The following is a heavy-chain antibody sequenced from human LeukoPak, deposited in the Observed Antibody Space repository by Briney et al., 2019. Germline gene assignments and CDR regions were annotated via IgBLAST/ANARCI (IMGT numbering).Heavy chain of an antibody. CDR2: ISGSGGST. D-gene: IGHD3-22*01. CDR1: GFTFSSYA. CDR3: ARINDSSGYPFDY. Sequence: PGGSLRLSCAASGFTFSSYAMSWVRQAPGKGLEWVSAISGSGGSTYYADSVKGRFTISRDNSKNTLYLQMNSLRAEDTAVYYCARINDSSGYPFDYWGQGTLVTVSS. J-gene: IGHJ4*02. V-gene: IGHV3-23*01.